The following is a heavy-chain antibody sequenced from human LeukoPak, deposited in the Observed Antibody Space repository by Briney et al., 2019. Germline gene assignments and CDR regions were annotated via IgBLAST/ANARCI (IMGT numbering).Heavy chain of an antibody. CDR3: ARTVGGSLRLIALGWFDP. J-gene: IGHJ5*02. CDR2: IYHSGST. CDR1: GGSISSSNW. V-gene: IGHV4-4*02. Sequence: KPSETLSLTCAVSGGSISSSNWWSWVRQPPGKGLEWIGEIYHSGSTNYNPSLKSRVTISLDTSKNQFSLNLTSVTAADTAVYYCARTVGGSLRLIALGWFDPWGQGTRVIVSS. D-gene: IGHD2-8*02.